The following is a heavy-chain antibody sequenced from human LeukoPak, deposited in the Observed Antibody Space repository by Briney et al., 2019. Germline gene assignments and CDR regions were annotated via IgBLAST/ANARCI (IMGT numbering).Heavy chain of an antibody. CDR2: IRGSDRAT. V-gene: IGHV3-23*01. Sequence: GGSLRLSCEASGFTFSRFAMSWVRQAPGKGLEWVSHIRGSDRATYYGDTVKGRFTISRDNSENTLYLQMNSLRADDTALYYCAKDGNYLDSSGYLIPFDYWGLGTLVTVSS. D-gene: IGHD3-22*01. CDR1: GFTFSRFA. CDR3: AKDGNYLDSSGYLIPFDY. J-gene: IGHJ4*02.